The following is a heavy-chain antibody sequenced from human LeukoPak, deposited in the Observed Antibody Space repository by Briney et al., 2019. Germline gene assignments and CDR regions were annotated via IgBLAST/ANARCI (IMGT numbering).Heavy chain of an antibody. J-gene: IGHJ6*02. CDR3: ARYLPDFVVPAAKVYGMDV. V-gene: IGHV4-59*01. CDR1: GGSISSYY. Sequence: SETLSLTCTVSGGSISSYYWSWIRQPPGKGLEWIGYIYYSGSTNYNPSLKSRVTISVDTSKNQFSLKLSSVTAADTAVYYCARYLPDFVVPAAKVYGMDVWGQGTTVTVSS. CDR2: IYYSGST. D-gene: IGHD2-2*01.